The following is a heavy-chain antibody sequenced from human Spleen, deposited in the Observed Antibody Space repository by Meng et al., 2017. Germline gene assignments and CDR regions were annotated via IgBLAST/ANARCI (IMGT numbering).Heavy chain of an antibody. V-gene: IGHV4-59*12. Sequence: SETLSLTCTVTGDSISGNYWSWIRQPPGRGLEWIAYMYYTGTTNSNPSLKSRVTISPDTSKNQYSLNLSSVTAADTAVYYCARGRNLHCFDYWGQGTLVTVSS. CDR1: GDSISGNY. CDR3: ARGRNLHCFDY. CDR2: MYYTGTT. J-gene: IGHJ4*02.